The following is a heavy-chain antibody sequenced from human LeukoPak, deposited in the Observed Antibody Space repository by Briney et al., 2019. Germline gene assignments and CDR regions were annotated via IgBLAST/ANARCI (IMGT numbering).Heavy chain of an antibody. D-gene: IGHD5-12*01. J-gene: IGHJ4*02. CDR1: GAAFLIYA. CDR2: VIPIFGIA. CDR3: ARDQEVATLYFDY. V-gene: IGHV1-69*04. Sequence: SVQVSCNSSGAAFLIYAISWVREAPGQGHEWMGRVIPIFGIANYAQKLQVRVTITSDKSTSTAYMKLSSLRSEDTAVYYCARDQEVATLYFDYWGQGTLVTVSS.